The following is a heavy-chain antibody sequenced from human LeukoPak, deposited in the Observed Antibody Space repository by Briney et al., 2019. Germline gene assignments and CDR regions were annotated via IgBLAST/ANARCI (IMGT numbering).Heavy chain of an antibody. D-gene: IGHD3-10*01. V-gene: IGHV4-34*01. J-gene: IGHJ4*02. CDR2: INHSGST. CDR1: GVSFSGYY. Sequence: SETLSLTCAVYGVSFSGYYWSWIRQAPGKGLEWIGEINHSGSTNYNPSLKSRVSISVDTSRNQFSLKLSSVTAADTAVYYCARYWYGSGSYWNHPNFDYWGQGSLVTVSS. CDR3: ARYWYGSGSYWNHPNFDY.